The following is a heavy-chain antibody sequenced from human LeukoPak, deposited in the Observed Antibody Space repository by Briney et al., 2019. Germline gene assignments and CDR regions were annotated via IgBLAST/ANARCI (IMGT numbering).Heavy chain of an antibody. Sequence: PSQTLSLTCTVSGGSISSGSYYWSWIRQPAGKGLEWFGRIYTSGSTNYNPSLKSRVTISVDTFKNQFSLKLSSVTAADTAVYYCARGLRATKPEFDYWGLGTLVTVSS. J-gene: IGHJ4*02. CDR2: IYTSGST. CDR1: GGSISSGSYY. CDR3: ARGLRATKPEFDY. D-gene: IGHD5-12*01. V-gene: IGHV4-61*02.